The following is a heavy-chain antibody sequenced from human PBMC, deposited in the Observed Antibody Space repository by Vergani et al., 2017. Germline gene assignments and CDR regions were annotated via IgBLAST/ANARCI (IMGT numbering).Heavy chain of an antibody. CDR3: SRGRINAIRNYVGFDY. D-gene: IGHD4-11*01. CDR2: MNPNSGNT. V-gene: IGHV1-8*01. CDR1: GYTFTSDD. Sequence: QVQLVQSGAEVKKPGASVKVSCKASGYTFTSDDINWVRQATGQGLEWMGWMNPNSGNTGYAQKFQGRVTMTRNTSISTAYMELSSLRSEDPAVYYWSRGRINAIRNYVGFDYWGQGTLVTVSS. J-gene: IGHJ4*02.